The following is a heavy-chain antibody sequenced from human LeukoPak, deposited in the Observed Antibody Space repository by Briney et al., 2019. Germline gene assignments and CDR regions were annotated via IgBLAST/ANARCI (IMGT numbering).Heavy chain of an antibody. D-gene: IGHD2-8*01. CDR1: GYSISSGYY. V-gene: IGHV4-38-2*01. CDR2: IYHSGST. Sequence: PPETLSLTCAVSGYSISSGYYWGWIRQPPGKGLEWIGSIYHSGSTYYIPSLKSRVTISVDTSKNQFSPELSSVTAADTAVYCCARGGSTNGVRYEWWGQGTLVSV. CDR3: ARGGSTNGVRYEW. J-gene: IGHJ4*02.